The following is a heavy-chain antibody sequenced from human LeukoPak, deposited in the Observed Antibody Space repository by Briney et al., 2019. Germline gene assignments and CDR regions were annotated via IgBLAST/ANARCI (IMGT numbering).Heavy chain of an antibody. CDR2: INTDNGNT. D-gene: IGHD5-24*01. Sequence: ASVKVSCKASGYTFTNYAMHWVRQAPGQRLEWMGWINTDNGNTKYSQEFQGRVTITRDTSASTAYMELSSLRSEDMAVYYCARAEMATMEGHLDYWGQGTLVTVSS. J-gene: IGHJ4*02. CDR3: ARAEMATMEGHLDY. CDR1: GYTFTNYA. V-gene: IGHV1-3*03.